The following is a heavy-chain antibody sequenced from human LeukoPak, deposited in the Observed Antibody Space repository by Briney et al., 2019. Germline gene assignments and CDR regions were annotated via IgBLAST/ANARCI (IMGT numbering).Heavy chain of an antibody. Sequence: GESLRLSCAVSGITLSNYGMSWVRQAPGKGLEWVAVIIDSGGSTNYADSVKGRFTVSRDNPKNTLYVQMTSLRAEDTGVYFCAKRGVVIRVILVGFHKEAYYFDSWGQGALVTVSS. J-gene: IGHJ4*02. D-gene: IGHD3-22*01. CDR1: GITLSNYG. CDR3: AKRGVVIRVILVGFHKEAYYFDS. V-gene: IGHV3-23*01. CDR2: IIDSGGST.